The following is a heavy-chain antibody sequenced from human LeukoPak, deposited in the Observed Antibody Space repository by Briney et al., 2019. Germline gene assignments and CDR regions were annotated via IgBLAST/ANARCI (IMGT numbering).Heavy chain of an antibody. CDR3: ARTVSGSLPHAFDY. Sequence: PSGTLSLTCTVSGGSISSGGYYWSWIRQHPGKGLEWIGYIYYSGSTYYNPSLKSRVTISVDTSKNQFSLKLSSVTAADTAVYYCARTVSGSLPHAFDYWGQGTLVTVSS. D-gene: IGHD3-10*01. V-gene: IGHV4-31*03. J-gene: IGHJ4*02. CDR1: GGSISSGGYY. CDR2: IYYSGST.